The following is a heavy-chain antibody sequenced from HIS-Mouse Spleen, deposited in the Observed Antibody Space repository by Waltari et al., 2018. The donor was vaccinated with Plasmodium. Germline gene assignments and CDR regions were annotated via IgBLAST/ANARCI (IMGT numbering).Heavy chain of an antibody. CDR2: IYYSGST. CDR3: ARDCTVTTKLEYYYYGMDV. D-gene: IGHD4-4*01. Sequence: QLQLQESGPGLVKPSETLSLTCTVSGGSISSSSYYWGWIRQPPGKGLEWIGSIYYSGSTYYNPSLKSRVTISVDTSKNQFSLKLSSVTAADTAVYYCARDCTVTTKLEYYYYGMDVWGQGTTVTVSS. V-gene: IGHV4-39*07. J-gene: IGHJ6*02. CDR1: GGSISSSSYY.